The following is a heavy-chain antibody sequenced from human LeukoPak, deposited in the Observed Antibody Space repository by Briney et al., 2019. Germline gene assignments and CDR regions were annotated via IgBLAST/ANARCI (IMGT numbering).Heavy chain of an antibody. J-gene: IGHJ4*02. V-gene: IGHV3-48*01. CDR1: GFTFSSYS. Sequence: GGSLRLSCAASGFTFSSYSMNWVRQAPGKGLEWVSYISSSSSSIYYADSVKGRFIISRDNAKNSLYLQMNSLRAEDTAVYYCARGAPDIWNPYCSGGSCYSGGMEYYFDYWGQGTLVTVSS. CDR2: ISSSSSSI. D-gene: IGHD2-15*01. CDR3: ARGAPDIWNPYCSGGSCYSGGMEYYFDY.